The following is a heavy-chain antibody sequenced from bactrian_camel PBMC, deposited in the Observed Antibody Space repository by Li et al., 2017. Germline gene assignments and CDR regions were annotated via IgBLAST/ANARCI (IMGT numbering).Heavy chain of an antibody. V-gene: IGHV3S40*01. Sequence: VQLVESGGGSVQAGGSLTLSCAASGYPYTSICMGYFRQAPGKEREGVAAIYTREGKTYYADSVKGRFTISRDSAENSVYLQMNNLKPDDTAVYYCAATPFVCPTTVRDRAADFNYWGQGTQVTVS. CDR2: IYTREGKT. D-gene: IGHD3*01. CDR3: AATPFVCPTTVRDRAADFNY. J-gene: IGHJ4*01. CDR1: GYPYTSIC.